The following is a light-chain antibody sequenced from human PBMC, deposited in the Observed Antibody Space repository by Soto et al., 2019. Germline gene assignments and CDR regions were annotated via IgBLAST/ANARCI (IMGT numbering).Light chain of an antibody. J-gene: IGKJ5*01. Sequence: VLTQAPDTLSVSPGERATLSCRASQAINNNVAWYQLKDGQVPRLLIYGASSRPTGIPDRFSGSGSGTDFTPTISRLEPEDFAVYYCQQYGSSSTFGQGTRLEIK. CDR1: QAINNN. V-gene: IGKV3-20*01. CDR3: QQYGSSST. CDR2: GAS.